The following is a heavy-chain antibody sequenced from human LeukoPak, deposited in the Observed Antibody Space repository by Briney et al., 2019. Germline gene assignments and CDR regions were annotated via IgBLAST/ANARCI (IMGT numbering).Heavy chain of an antibody. V-gene: IGHV4-61*08. CDR2: IYYSGST. J-gene: IGHJ4*02. Sequence: SETLSLTCTVSGGSISSGGYYWSWIRQHPGKGLEWIGYIYYSGSTNYNPSLKSRVTISVDTSKNQFSLKLSSVTAADTAVYYCARWFSGSYFDYWGQGTLVTVSS. CDR1: GGSISSGGYY. CDR3: ARWFSGSYFDY. D-gene: IGHD1-26*01.